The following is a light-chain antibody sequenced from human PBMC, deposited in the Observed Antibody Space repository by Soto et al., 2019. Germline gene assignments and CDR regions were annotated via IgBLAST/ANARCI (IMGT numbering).Light chain of an antibody. CDR1: QSVLYSSNNKNY. Sequence: DIVMTQSPDSLAVSLGESATINCKSSQSVLYSSNNKNYLAWYQHKPGQPPKVLSYWASTRESGVPDRFSGSGSGTDFTLTSSSLQAEDVAVYFCQQYYSTPLTFGGGTKVDIK. J-gene: IGKJ4*01. CDR3: QQYYSTPLT. CDR2: WAS. V-gene: IGKV4-1*01.